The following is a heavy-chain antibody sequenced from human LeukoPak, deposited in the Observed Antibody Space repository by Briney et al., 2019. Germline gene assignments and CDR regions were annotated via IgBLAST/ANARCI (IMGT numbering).Heavy chain of an antibody. D-gene: IGHD2/OR15-2a*01. Sequence: GLSVGLSCVASGFTFSSYTMNWVRQAPGKGVGLVSYSSSSSSTIYEASAVKGRFTISRDNAKNSLYQQMNSLRDEDTAVCYCARERIFFGSWGQGALVTVSS. J-gene: IGHJ4*02. CDR3: ARERIFFGS. CDR1: GFTFSSYT. V-gene: IGHV3-48*02. CDR2: SSSSSSTI.